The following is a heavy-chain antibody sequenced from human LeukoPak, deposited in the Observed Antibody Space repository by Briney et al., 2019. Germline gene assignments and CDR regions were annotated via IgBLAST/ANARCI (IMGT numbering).Heavy chain of an antibody. CDR1: GFTFSNYS. CDR3: ARDEGYYFDY. Sequence: GGSLRLSCAASGFTFSNYSMNWVRQAPGKGLERVSSISSTSTYIYYADSLKGRFTISRDNAKNSLYLQMNSLIAEDTAVYYCARDEGYYFDYWGQGTLVTVSS. V-gene: IGHV3-21*01. CDR2: ISSTSTYI. J-gene: IGHJ4*02.